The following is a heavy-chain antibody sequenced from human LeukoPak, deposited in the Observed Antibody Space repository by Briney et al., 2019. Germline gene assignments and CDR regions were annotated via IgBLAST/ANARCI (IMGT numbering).Heavy chain of an antibody. J-gene: IGHJ5*02. CDR1: GGSFSGYY. D-gene: IGHD4-17*01. Sequence: SETLSLTCAVYGGSFSGYYWSWIRQPPGKGLEWIGEINHSGSTNYNPSLKSRVTISVDTSKNQFSLKLSSVTAADTAVYYCARRARNRGQANGDYQRWGSKWFDPWGQGTLVTVSS. V-gene: IGHV4-34*01. CDR3: ARRARNRGQANGDYQRWGSKWFDP. CDR2: INHSGST.